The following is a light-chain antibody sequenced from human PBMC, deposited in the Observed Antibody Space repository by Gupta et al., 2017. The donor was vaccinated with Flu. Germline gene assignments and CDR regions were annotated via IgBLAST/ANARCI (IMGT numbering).Light chain of an antibody. CDR1: ALPQKF. V-gene: IGLV3-10*01. CDR2: EDS. CDR3: YYKDDNDNQVVI. Sequence: SYELIQPPSVSVSPGQTVRITCSGDALPQKFVYWYQQKSGQAHVLGSEEDSERPSGIPERIACSTSGTMETLSLSGAQVDDEADDDEYYKDDNDNQVVIVGGGTKLTVL. J-gene: IGLJ2*01.